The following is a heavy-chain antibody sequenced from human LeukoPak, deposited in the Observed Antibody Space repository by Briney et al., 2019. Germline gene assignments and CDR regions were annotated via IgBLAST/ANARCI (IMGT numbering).Heavy chain of an antibody. CDR2: INHSGST. J-gene: IGHJ5*02. CDR1: GGSFSGYY. D-gene: IGHD3-9*01. V-gene: IGHV4-34*01. Sequence: SETLSLTCAVYGGSFSGYYWSWIRQPPGKGLEWIGEINHSGSTNYNPSLKSRVTISVDTSKNQFSLKLSSVTAADTAVYYCARKGGRYFDWLPQPDLPWFDPWGQGTLVTVSS. CDR3: ARKGGRYFDWLPQPDLPWFDP.